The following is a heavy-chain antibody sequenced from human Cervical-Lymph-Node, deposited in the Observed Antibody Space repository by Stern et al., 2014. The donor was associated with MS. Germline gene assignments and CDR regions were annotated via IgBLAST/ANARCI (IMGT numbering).Heavy chain of an antibody. V-gene: IGHV1-46*03. Sequence: QVQLMQSGAEVKKPGASVKVSCKASGDTFTNYYIHWVRQAPGQGLEWMGRINPTLGTTTNAQTFQGRVTMTRDTSTRTLYLELSNLHSEDTAVYFCARGYCSAGSCYSFDFWGQGILVTVSS. D-gene: IGHD2-15*01. CDR1: GDTFTNYY. CDR2: INPTLGTT. CDR3: ARGYCSAGSCYSFDF. J-gene: IGHJ4*02.